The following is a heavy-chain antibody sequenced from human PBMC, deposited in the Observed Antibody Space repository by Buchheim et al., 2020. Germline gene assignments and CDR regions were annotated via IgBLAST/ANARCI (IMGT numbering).Heavy chain of an antibody. CDR1: GFTFSSYG. D-gene: IGHD3-3*01. V-gene: IGHV3-30*18. J-gene: IGHJ6*02. CDR3: AKDLFLSGYHYYYYYYGMDV. CDR2: ISYDGSNK. Sequence: QVQLVEPGGGVVQPGRSLRLSCAASGFTFSSYGMHWVRQAPGKGLEWVAVISYDGSNKYYADSVKGRFTISRDNSKNTLYLQMNSLRAEDTAVYYCAKDLFLSGYHYYYYYYGMDVWGQGTT.